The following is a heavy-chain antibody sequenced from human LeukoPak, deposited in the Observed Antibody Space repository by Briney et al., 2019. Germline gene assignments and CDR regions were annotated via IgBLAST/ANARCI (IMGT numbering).Heavy chain of an antibody. D-gene: IGHD6-19*01. CDR3: ARRIAEGGSGWF. CDR1: GGSISSSSYY. Sequence: SETLSLTCTVSGGSISSSSYYWGWIRQPPGKGLEWIGSIYYSGSTYYNPSLKSRVTISVDTSKNQSSLKLSSVTAADTAVYYCARRIAEGGSGWFWGQGTLVTVSS. CDR2: IYYSGST. J-gene: IGHJ4*02. V-gene: IGHV4-39*01.